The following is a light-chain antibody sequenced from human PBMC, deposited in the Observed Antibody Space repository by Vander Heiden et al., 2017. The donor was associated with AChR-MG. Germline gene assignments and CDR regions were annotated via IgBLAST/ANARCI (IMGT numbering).Light chain of an antibody. CDR2: DDS. CDR3: QVWDSGIDQVV. J-gene: IGLJ2*01. V-gene: IGLV3-21*02. CDR1: NIGSKS. Sequence: SYVLTQPPSVSVAPGQTARITCWGNNIGSKSVHWYQQKPGQAPVLGGYDDSDRPSGIPERFSGSNSGNTAKLTISRVEAGDEADYSCQVWDSGIDQVVFGGGTKLTVL.